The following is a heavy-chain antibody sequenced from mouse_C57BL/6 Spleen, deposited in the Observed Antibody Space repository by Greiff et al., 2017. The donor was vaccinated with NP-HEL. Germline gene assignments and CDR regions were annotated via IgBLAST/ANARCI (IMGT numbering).Heavy chain of an antibody. V-gene: IGHV1-15*01. D-gene: IGHD2-3*01. J-gene: IGHJ1*03. CDR1: GYTFTDYE. CDR3: TRRDDGYYWYFDV. CDR2: IDPETGGT. Sequence: VQLQQSGAELVRPGASVTLSCKASGYTFTDYEMHWVKQTPVRGLEWIGAIDPETGGTAYNQKFKGKAILTADKSSSTAYMELRSLTSEDSAVYYCTRRDDGYYWYFDVWGTGTTVTVSS.